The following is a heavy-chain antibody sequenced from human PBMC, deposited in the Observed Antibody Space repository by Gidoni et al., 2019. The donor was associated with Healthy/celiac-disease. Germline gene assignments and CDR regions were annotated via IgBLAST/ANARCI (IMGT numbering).Heavy chain of an antibody. V-gene: IGHV4-34*01. CDR2: INHSGST. D-gene: IGHD3-22*01. Sequence: QVQLQQWGAGLLKPSETLSLTCAVYGGSFSGYYWSWIRQPPGKGLEWIGEINHSGSTNYNPSLKSRVTISVDTSKNQFSLKLSSVTAADTAVYYCARGISRLFGYYRSCYFDYWGQGTLVTVSS. J-gene: IGHJ4*02. CDR3: ARGISRLFGYYRSCYFDY. CDR1: GGSFSGYY.